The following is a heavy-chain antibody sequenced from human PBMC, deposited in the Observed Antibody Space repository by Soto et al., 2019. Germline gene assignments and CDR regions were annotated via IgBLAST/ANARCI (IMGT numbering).Heavy chain of an antibody. CDR1: GGTFDNYA. CDR2: IIPMFETV. V-gene: IGHV1-69*13. CDR3: ARGLRTGNYGMDV. J-gene: IGHJ6*02. Sequence: EASVKVSCKASGGTFDNYAVSWVRQAPGRGLEWMGGIIPMFETVNYAQRFQGRLTIAADESTSTAYMELTSLTSADTAIYFCARGLRTGNYGMDVWGQGTTVTVSS. D-gene: IGHD2-15*01.